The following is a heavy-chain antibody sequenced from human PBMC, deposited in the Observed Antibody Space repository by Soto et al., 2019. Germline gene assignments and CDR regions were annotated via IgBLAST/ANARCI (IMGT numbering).Heavy chain of an antibody. D-gene: IGHD5-12*01. V-gene: IGHV4-59*01. CDR1: GGSISSYY. CDR2: IYYSGST. CDR3: ARSPRWMATITYYFDY. J-gene: IGHJ4*02. Sequence: ETLSLTCTVSGGSISSYYWSWIRQPPGKGLEWIGYIYYSGSTNYNPSLKSRVTISVDTSKNQFSLKLSSVTAADTAVYYCARSPRWMATITYYFDYWGQGTLVTVSS.